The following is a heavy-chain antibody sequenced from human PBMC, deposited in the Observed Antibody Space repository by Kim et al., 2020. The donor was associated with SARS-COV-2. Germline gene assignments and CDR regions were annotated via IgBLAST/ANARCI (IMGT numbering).Heavy chain of an antibody. J-gene: IGHJ6*02. CDR1: GGSISSGGYY. V-gene: IGHV4-31*03. CDR3: ARDNTGWGMDV. CDR2: IYYSGST. D-gene: IGHD2-8*02. Sequence: SETLSLTCTVSGGSISSGGYYWSWIRQHPGKGLEWIGYIYYSGSTYYNPSLKSRVTISVDTSKNQFSLKLSSVTAADTAVYYCARDNTGWGMDVWGQGTTVTVSS.